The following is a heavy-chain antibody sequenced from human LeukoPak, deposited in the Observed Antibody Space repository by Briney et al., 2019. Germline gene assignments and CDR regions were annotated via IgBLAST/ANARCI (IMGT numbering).Heavy chain of an antibody. CDR1: GGSISSSSYY. V-gene: IGHV4-39*07. J-gene: IGHJ2*01. D-gene: IGHD5-12*01. CDR3: ARIRWLRDWYFDL. Sequence: SETLSLTCTVSGGSISSSSYYWGWIRQPPGKRLEWIGSIYYSGLTYYRPSLQSRVTISVDTSKNQFSLKLNSMTAADMAVYFCARIRWLRDWYFDLWGRGTLVTVSS. CDR2: IYYSGLT.